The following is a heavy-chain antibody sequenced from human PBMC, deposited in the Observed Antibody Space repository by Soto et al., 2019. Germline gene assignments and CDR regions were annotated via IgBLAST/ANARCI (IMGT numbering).Heavy chain of an antibody. CDR1: GGSFSGYY. D-gene: IGHD4-17*01. Sequence: SETLSLTCAVYGGSFSGYYWSWSRQPPGKGLEWIGEINHSGSTNYNPSLKSRVTISVDTSKNQFSLKLSSVTAADTAVYYCARGFTSADYGDYHNYYYYYMDVWGKGTTVTVSS. J-gene: IGHJ6*03. CDR2: INHSGST. CDR3: ARGFTSADYGDYHNYYYYYMDV. V-gene: IGHV4-34*01.